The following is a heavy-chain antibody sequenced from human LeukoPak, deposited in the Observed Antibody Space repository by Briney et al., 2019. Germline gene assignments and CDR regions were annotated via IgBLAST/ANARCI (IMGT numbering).Heavy chain of an antibody. V-gene: IGHV1-69*10. CDR3: ARDLALWFGELLFYYYYGMDV. CDR1: GGTFSSYA. D-gene: IGHD3-10*01. Sequence: SVTVSCEASGGTFSSYAISWVRQAPGQGLEWMGGIIPIRGIANYAQKFQGRVTITADKSTSTAYMELSSLRSEDTAVYYCARDLALWFGELLFYYYYGMDVWGQGTTVTVSS. CDR2: IIPIRGIA. J-gene: IGHJ6*02.